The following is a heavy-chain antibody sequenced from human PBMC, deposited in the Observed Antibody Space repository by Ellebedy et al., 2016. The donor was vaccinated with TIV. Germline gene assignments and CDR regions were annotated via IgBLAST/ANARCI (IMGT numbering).Heavy chain of an antibody. J-gene: IGHJ6*02. D-gene: IGHD3-10*01. CDR2: ISAVGNTI. Sequence: GGSLRLSCAASGFTFSTSEMVWVRQAPGKGLEWVSYISAVGNTIYYADSVKGRFTISRDNAKSSLFLQMDSLRAEDTAVYYCARESQWFGELSLEGMDVWGQGTTVTVSS. V-gene: IGHV3-48*03. CDR3: ARESQWFGELSLEGMDV. CDR1: GFTFSTSE.